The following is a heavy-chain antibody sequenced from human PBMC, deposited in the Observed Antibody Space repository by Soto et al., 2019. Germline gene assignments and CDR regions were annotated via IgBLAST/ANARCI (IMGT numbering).Heavy chain of an antibody. V-gene: IGHV1-3*01. Sequence: ASVKVSCKASGYTCINSAMYWVRQAPGQRLECVGWINAGNGNTKYSQKFQDRVTITRDTSANTAYMDLSSLRSEDTAVYYCAGADDGTDHSGMDVWGQGTTVTSP. CDR1: GYTCINSA. D-gene: IGHD1-1*01. J-gene: IGHJ6*02. CDR2: INAGNGNT. CDR3: AGADDGTDHSGMDV.